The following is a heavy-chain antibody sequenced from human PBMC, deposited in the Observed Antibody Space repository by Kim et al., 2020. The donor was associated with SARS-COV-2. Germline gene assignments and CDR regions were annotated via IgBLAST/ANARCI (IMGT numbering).Heavy chain of an antibody. D-gene: IGHD2-15*01. Sequence: GGSLRLSCAASGFTFSSYWMHWVRQAPGKGLVWVSRINSDGSSTSYADSVKGRFTISRDNAKNTLYLQMNSLRAEDTAVYYCARVGGYCSGGSCYPDAFDIWGQGTMVTVSS. J-gene: IGHJ3*02. CDR2: INSDGSST. CDR1: GFTFSSYW. V-gene: IGHV3-74*01. CDR3: ARVGGYCSGGSCYPDAFDI.